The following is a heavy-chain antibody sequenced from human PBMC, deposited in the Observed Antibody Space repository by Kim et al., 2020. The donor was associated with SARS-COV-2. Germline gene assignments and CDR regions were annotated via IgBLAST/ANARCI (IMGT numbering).Heavy chain of an antibody. CDR1: GYTFTSYG. CDR2: ISAYNGNT. V-gene: IGHV1-18*04. CDR3: ARVGGDYVSFYYYYGMDV. D-gene: IGHD4-17*01. Sequence: ASVKVSCKASGYTFTSYGISWVRQAPGQGLEWMGWISAYNGNTNYAQKLQGRVTMTTDTSTSTAYMELRSLRSDDTAVYYCARVGGDYVSFYYYYGMDVWGQGTTVTVSS. J-gene: IGHJ6*02.